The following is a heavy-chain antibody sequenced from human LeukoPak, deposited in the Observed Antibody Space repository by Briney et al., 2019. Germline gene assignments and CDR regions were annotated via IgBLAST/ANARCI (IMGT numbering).Heavy chain of an antibody. D-gene: IGHD2-2*01. Sequence: GGSLRLSCAASGFTFSSYAMSWVRQAPGKGLEWVSAISGSGGSTYYADSVKGRFTISRDNAKNSLYLQMNSLRAEDTAVYYCARVLGKEYCSSTSCSLWFDPWGQGTLVTVSS. CDR2: ISGSGGST. CDR1: GFTFSSYA. CDR3: ARVLGKEYCSSTSCSLWFDP. V-gene: IGHV3-23*01. J-gene: IGHJ5*02.